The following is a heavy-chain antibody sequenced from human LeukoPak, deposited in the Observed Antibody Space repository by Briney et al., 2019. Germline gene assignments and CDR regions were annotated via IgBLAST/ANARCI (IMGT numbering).Heavy chain of an antibody. CDR2: IYYTGST. CDR1: GASISSSF. V-gene: IGHV4-59*01. J-gene: IGHJ5*02. Sequence: KPPETLSLTCTASGASISSSFWSWIRQSPGKGLEWIAYIYYTGSTQYNPSLKSRLTISLDTSKNQFSLRLSSVTAADTAIYYCARRITVSATNWFDPWGQGTLVTVSS. D-gene: IGHD6-19*01. CDR3: ARRITVSATNWFDP.